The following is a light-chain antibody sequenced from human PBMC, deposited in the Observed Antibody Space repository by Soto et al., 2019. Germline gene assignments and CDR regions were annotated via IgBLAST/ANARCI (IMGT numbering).Light chain of an antibody. CDR2: AAP. V-gene: IGKV1-8*01. Sequence: AIRMTQSPSSFSASTGDRVTITCRASQGISSYLAWYQQKPGKAPNLLIYAAPSLHSGVPSRFSGSGSGTDFTLTISSLQPEDFATYYCQQSFSSPPWTFGQGTKVDIK. CDR3: QQSFSSPPWT. J-gene: IGKJ1*01. CDR1: QGISSY.